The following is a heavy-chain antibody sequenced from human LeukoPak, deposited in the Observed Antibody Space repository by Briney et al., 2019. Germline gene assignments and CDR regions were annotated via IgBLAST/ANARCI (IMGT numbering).Heavy chain of an antibody. CDR2: IYYSGST. CDR3: ARHASTIGGFDY. V-gene: IGHV4-38-2*01. Sequence: PSETLSLTCAVSGYSISSGYYWGWIRQPPGKGLEWTGSIYYSGSTYYNPSLKSRVTISVDTSKNQFSLKLSSVTAADTAVYYCARHASTIGGFDYWGQGTLVTVSS. J-gene: IGHJ4*02. CDR1: GYSISSGYY. D-gene: IGHD3-10*01.